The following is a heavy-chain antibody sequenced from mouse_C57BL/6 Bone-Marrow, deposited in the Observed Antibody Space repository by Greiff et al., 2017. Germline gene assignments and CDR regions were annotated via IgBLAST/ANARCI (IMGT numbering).Heavy chain of an antibody. Sequence: VQLQQSGAELARPGASVKLSCKASGYTFTSYGISWVKQSTGQGLEWIGEIYPRSGNTYYNEKFKGKATLTADKSSSTAYMELRSLTSEDSAVYFCARGYYGSSYYAMDYWGQGTSVTVSS. CDR2: IYPRSGNT. J-gene: IGHJ4*01. V-gene: IGHV1-81*01. D-gene: IGHD1-1*01. CDR3: ARGYYGSSYYAMDY. CDR1: GYTFTSYG.